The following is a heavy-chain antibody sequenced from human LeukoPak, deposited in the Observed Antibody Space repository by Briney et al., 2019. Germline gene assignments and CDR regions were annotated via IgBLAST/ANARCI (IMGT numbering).Heavy chain of an antibody. V-gene: IGHV3-30*18. CDR3: AKALTSGWYLDAFNI. Sequence: RSLRLSCAASGFTFSSCGMHWVRQAPGKGLEWVAVISYDGSNKYYADSVKGRFTISRDNSKNTLFLEMNSLRAEDTAAYYCAKALTSGWYLDAFNIWGQGTMVTVSS. J-gene: IGHJ3*02. D-gene: IGHD6-19*01. CDR1: GFTFSSCG. CDR2: ISYDGSNK.